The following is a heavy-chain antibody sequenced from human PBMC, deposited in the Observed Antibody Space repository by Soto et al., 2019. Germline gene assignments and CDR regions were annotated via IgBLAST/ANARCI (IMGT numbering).Heavy chain of an antibody. D-gene: IGHD3-10*01. CDR2: ISYEGSNR. CDR3: ASGANYYGSGSYHY. Sequence: GGSLRLFCAASGFTFSSYAMHWVRQAPGKGLEWVAVISYEGSNRYHADSVKGRFTISRDNSKNTLYLQMNSLSAEDTAVYYCASGANYYGSGSYHYWGQGTLVTVS. J-gene: IGHJ4*02. CDR1: GFTFSSYA. V-gene: IGHV3-30-3*01.